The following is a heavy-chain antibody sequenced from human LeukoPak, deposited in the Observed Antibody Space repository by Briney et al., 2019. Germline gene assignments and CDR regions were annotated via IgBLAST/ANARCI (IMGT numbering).Heavy chain of an antibody. V-gene: IGHV4-59*08. CDR2: IYYSGVT. CDR3: ARHSSSSWFFDY. J-gene: IGHJ4*02. Sequence: SETLSLTCTVSGGSISSYYWSWIRQPPGKGLEWIGYIYYSGVTNYNPSLKSRVTISVDTSKNQFSLKLSSVTAADTAVYYCARHSSSSWFFDYWGQGALVTVSS. CDR1: GGSISSYY. D-gene: IGHD6-13*01.